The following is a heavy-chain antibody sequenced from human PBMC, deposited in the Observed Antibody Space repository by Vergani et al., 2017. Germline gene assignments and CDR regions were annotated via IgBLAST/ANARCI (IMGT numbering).Heavy chain of an antibody. CDR2: INHSGST. J-gene: IGHJ6*03. Sequence: QVQLQQWGAGLLKPSETLSLTCAVYGGSFSGYYWSWIRQPPGKGLEWIGEINHSGSTNYNPSLKSRVTISVDTSKNQFSLKLSSVTAADTAVYYCARSGIVGATFYYYMDVWGKGTTVTVSS. CDR3: ARSGIVGATFYYYMDV. V-gene: IGHV4-34*01. D-gene: IGHD1-26*01. CDR1: GGSFSGYY.